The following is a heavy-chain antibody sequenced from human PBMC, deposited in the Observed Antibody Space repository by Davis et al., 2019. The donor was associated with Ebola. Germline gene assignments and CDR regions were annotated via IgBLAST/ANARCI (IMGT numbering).Heavy chain of an antibody. CDR3: AKAGHCGNYCSFDS. CDR2: IWYDGSNK. CDR1: GFTFSSYG. D-gene: IGHD1-26*01. Sequence: GESLKISCAASGFTFSSYGMHWVRQAPGKGLEWVAVIWYDGSNKYYADSVKGRFTISRDNSKNTLYLQMNSLRAEDTAIYYCAKAGHCGNYCSFDSWGQGTLLTVSS. J-gene: IGHJ4*02. V-gene: IGHV3-33*06.